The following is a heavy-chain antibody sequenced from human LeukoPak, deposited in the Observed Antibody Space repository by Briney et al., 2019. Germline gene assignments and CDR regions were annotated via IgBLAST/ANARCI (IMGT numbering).Heavy chain of an antibody. CDR3: TTDGLDTVVVPAAIGPYYYMDV. CDR1: GFTFSNAW. Sequence: GGSLRLSCAASGFTFSNAWMSWVRQAPGKGLEWVGRIKSKTDGGTTDYAAPVKGRFTISRDDSKNTLYLQMNSLKTEDTAVYYCTTDGLDTVVVPAAIGPYYYMDVWGKGTTVTVSS. J-gene: IGHJ6*03. CDR2: IKSKTDGGTT. V-gene: IGHV3-15*01. D-gene: IGHD2-2*01.